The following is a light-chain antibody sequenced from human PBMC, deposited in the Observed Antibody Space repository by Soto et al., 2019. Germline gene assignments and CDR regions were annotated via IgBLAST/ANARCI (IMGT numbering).Light chain of an antibody. CDR3: PLYTFHSDT. V-gene: IGKV1-5*01. CDR1: QSISSW. CDR2: DAS. J-gene: IGKJ4*02. Sequence: KMSNSPAALSASERDRVTITCRASQSISSWLAWYQQKLGKAPKLLIYDASSLERGVPSRFSGSGSGTEFTLTISCLQADDFASYCCPLYTFHSDTFAEGT.